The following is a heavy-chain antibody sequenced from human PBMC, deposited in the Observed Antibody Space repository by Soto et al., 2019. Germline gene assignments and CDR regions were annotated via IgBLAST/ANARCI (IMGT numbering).Heavy chain of an antibody. V-gene: IGHV3-74*01. CDR3: TRRDYYGSGSYIYYYGMDV. Sequence: EVQLVESGGGLVQPGGSLRLSCAASGFTFSSYWMHWVRQAPGKGLVWVSRISNDGSSTSYADSVKGRFTISRDNAKNTLYLKMNSLRAEHKAVYYCTRRDYYGSGSYIYYYGMDVWGQGTTVTVSS. CDR2: ISNDGSST. J-gene: IGHJ6*02. CDR1: GFTFSSYW. D-gene: IGHD3-10*01.